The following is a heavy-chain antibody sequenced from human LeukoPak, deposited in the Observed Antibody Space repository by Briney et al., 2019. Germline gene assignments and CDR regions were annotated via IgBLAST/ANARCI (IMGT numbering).Heavy chain of an antibody. J-gene: IGHJ4*02. CDR3: ARADPDILTGYLPLVFDY. Sequence: GESLKISCKGSGYSFTSYWIGWVGQMPGKGLEWMGIIYPGDSDTRYRPSFQGQVTISADKSISTAYLQWSSLKASDTAMYYCARADPDILTGYLPLVFDYWGQGTLVTVSS. V-gene: IGHV5-51*01. D-gene: IGHD3-9*01. CDR1: GYSFTSYW. CDR2: IYPGDSDT.